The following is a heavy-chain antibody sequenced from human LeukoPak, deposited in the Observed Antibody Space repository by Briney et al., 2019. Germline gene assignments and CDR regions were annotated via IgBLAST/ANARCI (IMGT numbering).Heavy chain of an antibody. CDR2: ISGSGGST. Sequence: GSLRLSCAASGFTFSSYAMSWVRQAPGKGLEWVSAISGSGGSTYYADSVKGRFTISRDNSKNTLYLQMNSLRAEDTAVYYCARTYYYDSSGSVYFDYWGQGTLVTVSS. J-gene: IGHJ4*02. CDR1: GFTFSSYA. CDR3: ARTYYYDSSGSVYFDY. D-gene: IGHD3-22*01. V-gene: IGHV3-23*01.